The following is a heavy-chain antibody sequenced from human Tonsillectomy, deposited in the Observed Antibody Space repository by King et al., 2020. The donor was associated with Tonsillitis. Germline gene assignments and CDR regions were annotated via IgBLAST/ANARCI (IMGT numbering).Heavy chain of an antibody. CDR2: ISGSGGST. V-gene: IGHV3-23*04. CDR3: AKAITMIVVVILDY. CDR1: GFTFSSYA. D-gene: IGHD3-22*01. Sequence: VQLVESGGGLVQPGGSLRLSCAASGFTFSSYAMSWVRQAPGKGLGWVLAISGSGGSTSYADSGEGRFTISRDNSKNTLYLQMNSLRAEDTAVYYCAKAITMIVVVILDYWGQGTLVTVSS. J-gene: IGHJ4*02.